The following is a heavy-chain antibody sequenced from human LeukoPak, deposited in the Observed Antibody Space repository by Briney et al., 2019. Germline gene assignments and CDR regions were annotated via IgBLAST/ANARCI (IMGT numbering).Heavy chain of an antibody. J-gene: IGHJ4*02. CDR3: ARGFGSGGLLGGPEYNFDY. D-gene: IGHD6-6*01. V-gene: IGHV1-8*01. Sequence: ASVKVSCKASGYTFTSYDINWVRQATGQGLEWMGWMNPNSGNTGYAQKFQGRVTMTRNTSISTAYMELSSLRSEDTAVYYCARGFGSGGLLGGPEYNFDYWGQGTLVTVSS. CDR2: MNPNSGNT. CDR1: GYTFTSYD.